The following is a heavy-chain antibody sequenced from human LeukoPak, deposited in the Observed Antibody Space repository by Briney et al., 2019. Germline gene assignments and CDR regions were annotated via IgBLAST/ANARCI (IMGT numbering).Heavy chain of an antibody. CDR2: ISNDGNRK. Sequence: GGPLRLSCPASELSLKRDGLPWVGQAPGKGLGGVAFISNDGNRKYYADSVKGRFTISRDKSENTLYVQMNSLRAEDTGIYYCAKDRSTTWSLDYWGQGTLVTVSS. CDR3: AKDRSTTWSLDY. CDR1: ELSLKRDG. J-gene: IGHJ4*02. V-gene: IGHV3-30*18. D-gene: IGHD6-13*01.